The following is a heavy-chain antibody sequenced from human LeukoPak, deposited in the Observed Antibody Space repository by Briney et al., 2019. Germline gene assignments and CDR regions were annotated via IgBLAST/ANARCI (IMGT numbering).Heavy chain of an antibody. J-gene: IGHJ6*04. CDR2: ISAYNGNT. Sequence: ASVKVSCKASGYTFTSYGISWVRQAPGHGLEWMGWISAYNGNTNYAQKLQGRVTMTTDTSTSTAYMELRSLRSDDTAVYYCARDIVVVPAAIYYYYYGKDVWGKGTTVTVSS. D-gene: IGHD2-2*01. CDR3: ARDIVVVPAAIYYYYYGKDV. CDR1: GYTFTSYG. V-gene: IGHV1-18*01.